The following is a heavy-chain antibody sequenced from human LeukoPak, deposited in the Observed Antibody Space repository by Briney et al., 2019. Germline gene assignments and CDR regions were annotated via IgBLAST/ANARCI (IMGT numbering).Heavy chain of an antibody. V-gene: IGHV3-74*01. D-gene: IGHD5-12*01. CDR3: ARTAYSDYSLGF. CDR2: ISSDGSST. J-gene: IGHJ4*02. CDR1: GFTFSNYW. Sequence: GGSLRLSCAASGFTFSNYWMHWVRQAPGKGLVWVSRISSDGSSTSYADSVKGRFTIPRDNAKNTLYLQMNSLRAEDTAVYYCARTAYSDYSLGFWGQGTLVTVSS.